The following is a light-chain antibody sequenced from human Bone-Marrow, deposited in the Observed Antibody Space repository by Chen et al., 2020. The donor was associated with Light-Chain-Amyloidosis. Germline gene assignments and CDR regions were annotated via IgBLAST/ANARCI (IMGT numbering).Light chain of an antibody. Sequence: QSALTQPASVSGSPGQSNTISCTGTSSDVGGYNHVSWYQHHPGKAPKLMIYEVSNRPSGISNRFSGSKSGNTASLSISGLQAEDEADYYCSSYTSSVSYVFGSGTKVTVL. J-gene: IGLJ1*01. CDR1: SSDVGGYNH. CDR2: EVS. CDR3: SSYTSSVSYV. V-gene: IGLV2-14*01.